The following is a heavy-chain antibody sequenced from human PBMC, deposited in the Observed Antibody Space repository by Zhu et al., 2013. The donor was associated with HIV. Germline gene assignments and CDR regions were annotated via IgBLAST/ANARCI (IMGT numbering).Heavy chain of an antibody. Sequence: QVQLVQSGAEVKKPGASVKVSCKASGYTFTGYYMHWVRQAPGQGLEWMGWINPNSGGTNYAQKFQGRVTMTRDTSISTAYMELSRLRSDDTAVYYCGRDLTGIAARWVYYYYGMDVWGQGTTVTVSS. D-gene: IGHD6-6*01. CDR2: INPNSGGT. CDR1: GYTFTGYY. J-gene: IGHJ6*02. V-gene: IGHV1-2*02. CDR3: GRDLTGIAARWVYYYYGMDV.